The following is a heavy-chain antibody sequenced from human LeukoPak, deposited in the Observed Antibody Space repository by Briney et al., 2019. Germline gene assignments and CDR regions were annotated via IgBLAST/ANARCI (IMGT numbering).Heavy chain of an antibody. CDR3: ARSRYDVVYFDY. CDR2: ISSSSSYI. CDR1: GFTFTTYG. J-gene: IGHJ4*02. V-gene: IGHV3-21*01. Sequence: PGGSLRLSCAASGFTFTTYGMHWVRQAPGKGLEWVSSISSSSSYIYYADSVKGRFSISRDNAKNSLYLQMNSLRAEDTAVYYCARSRYDVVYFDYWGQGTLVTVSS. D-gene: IGHD3-3*01.